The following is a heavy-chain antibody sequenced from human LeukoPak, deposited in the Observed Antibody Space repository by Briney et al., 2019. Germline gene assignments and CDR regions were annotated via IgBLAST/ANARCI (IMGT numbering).Heavy chain of an antibody. J-gene: IGHJ4*02. CDR1: GYTFTSCD. D-gene: IGHD6-19*01. Sequence: ASVKVSCKASGYTFTSCDINWVRQATGQGLEWMGWMNPNSGNTGYGQSVQGTINMTRDNSIGTAYMALSNLTSEDTAIYYCTRGSSGRRDNWGQGTLVTVSA. V-gene: IGHV1-8*01. CDR2: MNPNSGNT. CDR3: TRGSSGRRDN.